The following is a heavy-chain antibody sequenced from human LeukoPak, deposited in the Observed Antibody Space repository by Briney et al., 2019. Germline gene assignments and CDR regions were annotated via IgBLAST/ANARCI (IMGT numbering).Heavy chain of an antibody. Sequence: ASVKVSCKAPGYTFTGYYMHWVRQAPGQGLEWMGWINPNSGGINYAQKFQGRVTMTRDTSISTAYMELSRLRSDDTAVYYCARVLDFWSGYGDYWGQGTLVTVSS. D-gene: IGHD3-3*01. CDR1: GYTFTGYY. J-gene: IGHJ4*02. V-gene: IGHV1-2*02. CDR3: ARVLDFWSGYGDY. CDR2: INPNSGGI.